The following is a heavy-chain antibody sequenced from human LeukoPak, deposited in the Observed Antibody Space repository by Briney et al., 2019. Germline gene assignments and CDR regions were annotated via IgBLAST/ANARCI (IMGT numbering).Heavy chain of an antibody. CDR1: GFTFSDYW. J-gene: IGHJ5*02. CDR3: ARAGGGDSRMAYDP. D-gene: IGHD6-13*01. CDR2: MNIDGSSI. Sequence: PAGSLRLSCAASGFTFSDYWMYWFRQAPGEGLVWVSRMNIDGSSISYADSVKGRFTMSRDNAKNTLYLQMNSLRVEDTAVYYCARAGGGDSRMAYDPWGQGTLVTVSS. V-gene: IGHV3-74*01.